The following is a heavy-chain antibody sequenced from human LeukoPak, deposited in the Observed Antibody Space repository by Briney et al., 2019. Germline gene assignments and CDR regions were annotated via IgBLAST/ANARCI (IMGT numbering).Heavy chain of an antibody. CDR2: LSSRGSYI. CDR1: GFTSSGYS. V-gene: IGHV3-21*01. CDR3: AREDPHFDY. J-gene: IGHJ4*02. Sequence: GGSLRLSCAASGFTSSGYSMNWVRQAPGKGLEWVSSLSSRGSYIYYADSVKGRFTISRDNAKNSLYLQMNSLRAEDTAVYYCAREDPHFDYWGQGTLVTVSS.